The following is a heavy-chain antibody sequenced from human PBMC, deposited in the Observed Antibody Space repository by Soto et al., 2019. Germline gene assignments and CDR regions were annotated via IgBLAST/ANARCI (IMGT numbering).Heavy chain of an antibody. D-gene: IGHD6-19*01. V-gene: IGHV1-3*01. CDR3: ARDVDSSGWYGAVWFDS. Sequence: ASVKVSCKASGYTFTSYAMHWARQAPGQRLEWMGWINAGNGNTKYSQKFQGRVTITRDTSASTAYMELSSLRSEGTAVYYCARDVDSSGWYGAVWFDSWGQGTLVPVSS. J-gene: IGHJ5*01. CDR1: GYTFTSYA. CDR2: INAGNGNT.